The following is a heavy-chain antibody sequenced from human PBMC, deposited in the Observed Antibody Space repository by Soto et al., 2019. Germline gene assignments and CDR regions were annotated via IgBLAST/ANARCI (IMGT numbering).Heavy chain of an antibody. Sequence: QVQLVQSGVEVKKPGASVKVSCKASGYTFTSYAMHWVRQAPGQRLEWMGWINAGTGNTKYSQKFQGRVTITTDTSASTAYMALSSLRSEDTAVYYCASFNTVRVVTAMPLWGQGTMVIVSS. CDR2: INAGTGNT. D-gene: IGHD2-21*02. J-gene: IGHJ3*01. CDR3: ASFNTVRVVTAMPL. CDR1: GYTFTSYA. V-gene: IGHV1-3*01.